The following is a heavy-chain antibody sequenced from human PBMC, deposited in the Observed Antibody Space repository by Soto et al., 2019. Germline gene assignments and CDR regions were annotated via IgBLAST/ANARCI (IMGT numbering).Heavy chain of an antibody. CDR1: GGTFSSYA. D-gene: IGHD4-17*01. V-gene: IGHV1-69*01. J-gene: IGHJ6*02. CDR2: IIPIFGTA. Sequence: KVSCKASGGTFSSYAISWVRQAPGQGLEWMGGIIPIFGTANYAQKFQGRVTITADESTSTAYMELSSLRSEDTAVYYCARGSLYGALTNYGMDVWGQGTTVTVSS. CDR3: ARGSLYGALTNYGMDV.